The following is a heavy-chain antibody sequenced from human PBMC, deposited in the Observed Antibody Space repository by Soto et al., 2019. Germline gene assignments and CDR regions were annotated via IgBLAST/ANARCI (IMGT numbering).Heavy chain of an antibody. CDR1: GGSISSSNW. D-gene: IGHD3-3*01. CDR3: ARTLGDFWSGPSYYMDV. CDR2: IYHSGST. V-gene: IGHV4-4*02. Sequence: SETLSLTCAVSGGSISSSNWWSWVRQPPGKGLEWIGEIYHSGSTNYNPSLKSRVTISVDTSKNQFSLKLSSVTAADTAVYYCARTLGDFWSGPSYYMDVWGKGTTVTVSS. J-gene: IGHJ6*03.